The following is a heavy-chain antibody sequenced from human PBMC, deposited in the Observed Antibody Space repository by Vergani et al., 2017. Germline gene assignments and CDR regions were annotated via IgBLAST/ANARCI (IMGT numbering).Heavy chain of an antibody. CDR2: IIPIFKTP. Sequence: QVHLVQSGAEVKKPGSSVKVSCKTSGGAFSAYGLDWVRQAPGQGLEWMGRIIPIFKTPIYAQKFQGRVTITADESTDTVYMQLSSLISDDTAMYYCARDYGGNSRYYYYYMDVWGKGTTVTVSS. J-gene: IGHJ6*03. CDR3: ARDYGGNSRYYYYYMDV. D-gene: IGHD4-23*01. V-gene: IGHV1-69*13. CDR1: GGAFSAYG.